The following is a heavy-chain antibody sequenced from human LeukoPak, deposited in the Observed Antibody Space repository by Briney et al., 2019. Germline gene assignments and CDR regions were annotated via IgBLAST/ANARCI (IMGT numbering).Heavy chain of an antibody. CDR3: AKHMGDTCCSSSDY. CDR2: SSGSGGNT. V-gene: IGHV3-23*01. CDR1: GFTFRSYA. Sequence: GGSLRLSCEASGFTFRSYAMSWVRQAPGKGLEWVSGSSGSGGNTYYADSVKGRFTISRDNYKNTLDLQMNSLRAEDTALYYCAKHMGDTCCSSSDYWGRGTLVTVSS. J-gene: IGHJ4*02. D-gene: IGHD2-21*02.